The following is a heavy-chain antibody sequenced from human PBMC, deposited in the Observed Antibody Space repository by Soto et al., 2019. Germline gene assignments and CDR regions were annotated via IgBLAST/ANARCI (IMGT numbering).Heavy chain of an antibody. CDR1: GVSISSYY. CDR2: IYNTGST. Sequence: LSLTCTVPGVSISSYYWSWIRQPPGKALEWIGYIYNTGSTNYNPSLKGRVTISIDSSKNQFSLKLTSVTAADTAVYYCAMVPAAPHWVYYFGMDVWGQGTTVTVSS. J-gene: IGHJ6*02. D-gene: IGHD2-2*01. V-gene: IGHV4-59*12. CDR3: AMVPAAPHWVYYFGMDV.